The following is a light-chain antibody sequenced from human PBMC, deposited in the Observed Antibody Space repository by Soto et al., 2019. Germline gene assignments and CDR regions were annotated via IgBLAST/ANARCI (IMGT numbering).Light chain of an antibody. V-gene: IGLV2-14*03. CDR3: SSYGGASAPVL. CDR1: SSDVGAYNY. J-gene: IGLJ3*02. CDR2: DVS. Sequence: QAVLTQPASVSGSPGQSITISCTGTSSDVGAYNYVSWYQHHPGKVPKLMIYDVSHRPSGVSNRFSGSKSGNSASLTISGLQADDEAEYYCSSYGGASAPVLFGGGTKVTVL.